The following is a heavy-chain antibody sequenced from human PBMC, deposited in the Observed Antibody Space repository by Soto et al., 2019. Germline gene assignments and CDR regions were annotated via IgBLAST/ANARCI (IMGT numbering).Heavy chain of an antibody. CDR1: GDSISIYY. CDR3: ARAHYAFGDWGREAFDI. V-gene: IGHV4-59*01. D-gene: IGHD2-21*02. J-gene: IGHJ3*02. CDR2: IYYSGST. Sequence: PSETLSLTCTVSGDSISIYYWSWIRQPPGKGLEWIGYIYYSGSTNYNPSLKSRVTISVDTSKNQFSLMLSSVTAADTAVYYCARAHYAFGDWGREAFDIWGQGTMVTVSS.